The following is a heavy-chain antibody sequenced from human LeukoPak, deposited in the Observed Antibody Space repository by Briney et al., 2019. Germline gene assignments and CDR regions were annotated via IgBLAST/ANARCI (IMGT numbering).Heavy chain of an antibody. V-gene: IGHV3-7*01. J-gene: IGHJ6*03. CDR2: IKQDGSEK. CDR1: GFTFSSYW. Sequence: PGGSLRLSCAASGFTFSSYWMSWVRQAPGKGLEWVANIKQDGSEKYYADSVKGRFTISRDNAKNSLYLQMNSLRAEDTAVYYCARVAPEAEDVSYYYYYYMDVWGKGTTVTVSS. D-gene: IGHD1-14*01. CDR3: ARVAPEAEDVSYYYYYYMDV.